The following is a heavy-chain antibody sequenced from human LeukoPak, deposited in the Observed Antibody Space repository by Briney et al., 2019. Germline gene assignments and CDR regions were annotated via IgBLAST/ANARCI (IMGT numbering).Heavy chain of an antibody. J-gene: IGHJ4*02. CDR1: GFTFSSYG. V-gene: IGHV3-30*03. CDR3: ATLSRTWDFEY. Sequence: GGSLRLSCAASGFTFSSYGMHWVRQAPGKGLEWVAVISYDGSNKYYADSVKGRFTISRDNSKNTLYLQMNSLRAEDTAVYYCATLSRTWDFEYWGQGTLVTVSS. CDR2: ISYDGSNK. D-gene: IGHD1-26*01.